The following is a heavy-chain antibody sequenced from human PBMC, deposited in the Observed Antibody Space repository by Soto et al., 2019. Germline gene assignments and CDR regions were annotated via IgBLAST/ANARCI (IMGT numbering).Heavy chain of an antibody. V-gene: IGHV3-23*01. CDR3: ARDSSSWS. Sequence: EVQLLESGGDFVLPGGSLRLSCAASGFTFDTYAMSWVRQAPRKGLEWVSGVRGSGGSMSYADSVKGRFTISRDTSKNTLYLQMNSPRAEDTAVYYCARDSSSWSWGQGTLVTVSS. CDR2: VRGSGGSM. D-gene: IGHD6-6*01. J-gene: IGHJ5*02. CDR1: GFTFDTYA.